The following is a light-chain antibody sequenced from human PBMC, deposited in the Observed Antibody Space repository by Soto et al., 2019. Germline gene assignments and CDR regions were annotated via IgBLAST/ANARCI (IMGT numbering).Light chain of an antibody. CDR1: QTISSW. J-gene: IGKJ1*01. Sequence: DFQMTQSPSTLSASVGDRVTITCRASQTISSWLAWYQQKPGKAPKLLIYGASTLESGVPSRFSGSGSGTEFTLTISSLQPDDFATYYCQQYHSFSPWTFGQGTKVDIK. CDR3: QQYHSFSPWT. CDR2: GAS. V-gene: IGKV1-5*01.